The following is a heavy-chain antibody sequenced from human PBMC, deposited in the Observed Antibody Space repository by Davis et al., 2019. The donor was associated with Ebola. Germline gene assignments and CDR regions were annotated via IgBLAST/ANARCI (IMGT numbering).Heavy chain of an antibody. Sequence: GESLKISCAASGFTFRSYTLNWVRQAPGKGLEWVSTISDSDTGHTHYADSVKGRFTISRDNSKNMLYLQMDSLRIEDTAQYFCAGDPNWESGSWGQGTPVSVSS. J-gene: IGHJ5*02. D-gene: IGHD1-1*01. V-gene: IGHV3-23*01. CDR1: GFTFRSYT. CDR2: ISDSDTGHT. CDR3: AGDPNWESGS.